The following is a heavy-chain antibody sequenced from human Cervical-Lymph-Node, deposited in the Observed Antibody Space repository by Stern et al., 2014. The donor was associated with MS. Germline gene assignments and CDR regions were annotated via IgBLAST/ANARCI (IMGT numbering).Heavy chain of an antibody. V-gene: IGHV3-33*01. Sequence: VQLVESGGGVVQPGRSLRLSCAASEFIFSNYGMHWVRQAPGKGLEWVAVTWFDGSNENYADSVKGRFTISRDNSKNTLYLEMNSLRAEDTAVYYCARDGRFDYYYGMDVWGQGTTVTVSS. CDR2: TWFDGSNE. CDR1: EFIFSNYG. D-gene: IGHD1-26*01. CDR3: ARDGRFDYYYGMDV. J-gene: IGHJ6*02.